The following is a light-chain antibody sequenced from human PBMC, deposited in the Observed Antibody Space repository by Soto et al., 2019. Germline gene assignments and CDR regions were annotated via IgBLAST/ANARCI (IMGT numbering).Light chain of an antibody. J-gene: IGLJ1*01. CDR2: EVN. Sequence: QSALTQPASVSGSPGQSITISCTGTTSDIGAYNYVSWYQQHPGKAPKLMIYEVNNRPSGVSHRFSGSKSDNTASLTISGLQAEDEADYYCCSYRGGSAPYVFGTGTKLTVL. V-gene: IGLV2-14*01. CDR1: TSDIGAYNY. CDR3: CSYRGGSAPYV.